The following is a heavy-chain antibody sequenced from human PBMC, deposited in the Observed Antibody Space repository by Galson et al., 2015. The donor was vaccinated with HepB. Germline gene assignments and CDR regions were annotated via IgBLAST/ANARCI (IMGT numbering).Heavy chain of an antibody. CDR2: IKQDGSEK. Sequence: SLRLSCAASGFTFRGYWMAWVRQAPGKGLEWVASIKQDGSEKYYVDSVKGRFTISRDNAENSLSLQMDSLKASDTAMYYCARLVPYGSGSYYMVGDYWGQGTLVTVSS. J-gene: IGHJ4*02. V-gene: IGHV3-7*03. D-gene: IGHD3-10*01. CDR3: ARLVPYGSGSYYMVGDY. CDR1: GFTFRGYW.